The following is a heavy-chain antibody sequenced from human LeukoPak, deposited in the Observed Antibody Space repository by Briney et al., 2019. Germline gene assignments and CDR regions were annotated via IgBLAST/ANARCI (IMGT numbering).Heavy chain of an antibody. J-gene: IGHJ3*02. CDR1: GGTFSSYA. V-gene: IGHV1-69*05. Sequence: SVKVSCKASGGTFSSYAISWVRQAPGQGLEWMGRIIPIFGTANYAQKFQGRVTITTDESTSTAYMELSSLRSEDTAVYYCAMWLPSDAFDIWGQGTMVTASS. D-gene: IGHD3-22*01. CDR3: AMWLPSDAFDI. CDR2: IIPIFGTA.